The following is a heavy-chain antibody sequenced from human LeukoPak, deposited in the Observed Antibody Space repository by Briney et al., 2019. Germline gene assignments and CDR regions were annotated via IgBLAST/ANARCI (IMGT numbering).Heavy chain of an antibody. CDR2: IKPATGGT. J-gene: IGHJ5*02. D-gene: IGHD3-16*01. Sequence: GASVKVSCKASGYTFTDYYIHWLPQAPGHGPEWMGWIKPATGGTRYAEKFQARVTMDRDVSSNTAYMELNRLTFDDTAVYYCARGDGKDTTWGDWFDPWGQGTLVTVSS. V-gene: IGHV1-2*02. CDR3: ARGDGKDTTWGDWFDP. CDR1: GYTFTDYY.